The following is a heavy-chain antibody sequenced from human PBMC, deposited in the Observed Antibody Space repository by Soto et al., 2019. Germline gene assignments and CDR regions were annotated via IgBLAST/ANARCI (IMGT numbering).Heavy chain of an antibody. CDR3: ATQEVGGSYVYTFDP. Sequence: QLQLQESGPGLVKPSETLSLTCTVSGGSISSSSYYWGWIRQPPGKGLEWIGSIYYSGSTYYNPSLKSRVTISVDTSKNHFSLKLSSVTAADPAVYYCATQEVGGSYVYTFDPWGQRTLVTVSS. V-gene: IGHV4-39*02. J-gene: IGHJ5*02. D-gene: IGHD1-26*01. CDR2: IYYSGST. CDR1: GGSISSSSYY.